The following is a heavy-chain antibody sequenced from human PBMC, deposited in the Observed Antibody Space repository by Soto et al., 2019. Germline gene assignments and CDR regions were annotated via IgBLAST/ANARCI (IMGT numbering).Heavy chain of an antibody. J-gene: IGHJ6*02. V-gene: IGHV1-24*01. CDR1: GYTLTELS. CDR2: FDPEDGET. D-gene: IGHD3-22*01. Sequence: ASVKVSCKVSGYTLTELSMHWVRQAPGKGLEWMGGFDPEDGETIYAQKFQGRVTMTEDTSTDTAYMELSSLRSEDTAVYYCARPRYYYDSSGYYYRNYYYGMDVWGQGTTVTVSS. CDR3: ARPRYYYDSSGYYYRNYYYGMDV.